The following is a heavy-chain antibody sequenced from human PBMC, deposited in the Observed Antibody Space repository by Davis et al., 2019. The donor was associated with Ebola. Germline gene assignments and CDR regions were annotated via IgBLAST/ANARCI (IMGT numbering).Heavy chain of an antibody. CDR2: ISSSSYI. Sequence: GGSLRLSCAASGFTFSSYSMNWVRQAPGKGLEWVSSISSSSYIYYADSVKGRFTISRDNSKNTLYLQMNSLRAEDTAVYYCARDITLRGPFDPWGQGTLVTVSS. CDR3: ARDITLRGPFDP. CDR1: GFTFSSYS. J-gene: IGHJ5*02. V-gene: IGHV3-21*01. D-gene: IGHD3-10*01.